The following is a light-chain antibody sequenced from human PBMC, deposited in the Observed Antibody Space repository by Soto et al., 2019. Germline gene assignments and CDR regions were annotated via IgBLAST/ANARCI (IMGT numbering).Light chain of an antibody. CDR1: QSVGSNK. V-gene: IGKV3-20*01. J-gene: IGKJ4*01. Sequence: EIVLTQSPGTLSLSPGERATLSCRASQSVGSNKLAWYQQKRGQAPRFLMYDASTRATGIPDRFSGSGSGTHFTLTISRLEPEDFAVYYCQQYGSTPLTFGGGTKVEIK. CDR3: QQYGSTPLT. CDR2: DAS.